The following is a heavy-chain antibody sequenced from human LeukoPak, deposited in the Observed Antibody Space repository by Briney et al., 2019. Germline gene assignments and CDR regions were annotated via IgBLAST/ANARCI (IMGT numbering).Heavy chain of an antibody. D-gene: IGHD3-22*01. J-gene: IGHJ4*02. CDR3: VRADFDSSGYPFFDF. Sequence: PGGSLRLSCAASGFTFSSYWMSWVRQAPGKGLEWVANIKQDGSEKYYVDSVKGRFTISRDNAKNSLYLQMNSLRAEDTGVYYCVRADFDSSGYPFFDFWGQGTLVIVSS. CDR2: IKQDGSEK. V-gene: IGHV3-7*01. CDR1: GFTFSSYW.